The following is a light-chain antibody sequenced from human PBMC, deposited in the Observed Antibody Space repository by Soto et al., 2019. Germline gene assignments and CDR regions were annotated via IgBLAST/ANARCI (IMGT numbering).Light chain of an antibody. CDR1: SRDIGGYNY. CDR2: AVT. J-gene: IGLJ1*01. CDR3: TSYTRSSTYV. Sequence: QSALTQPASVSGSPGQSITISCTGTSRDIGGYNYVSWYQQDSGKAPKLIIYAVTDRPSGVSSRFSGSKSGNTAFLTISGLQAEDEADYYCTSYTRSSTYVFGTGTKLTVL. V-gene: IGLV2-14*01.